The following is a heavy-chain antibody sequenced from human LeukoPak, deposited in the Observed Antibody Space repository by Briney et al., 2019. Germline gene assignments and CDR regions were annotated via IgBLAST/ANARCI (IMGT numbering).Heavy chain of an antibody. J-gene: IGHJ4*02. CDR3: ATRKLGNDY. D-gene: IGHD7-27*01. CDR1: GGSVSNYY. CDR2: IYYTET. V-gene: IGHV4-59*02. Sequence: SETLSHTCTVSGGSVSNYYWSWIRQSPGKGLEWIGYIYYTETSYNPSLKSRVTISADTSKNQFSLKLYSVTAADTAVYYCATRKLGNDYWGQGTLVTVSS.